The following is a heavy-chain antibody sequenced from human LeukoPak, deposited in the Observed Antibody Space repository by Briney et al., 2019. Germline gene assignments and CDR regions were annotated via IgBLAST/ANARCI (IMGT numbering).Heavy chain of an antibody. D-gene: IGHD3-16*01. CDR3: AREGPLGTYKGFDY. J-gene: IGHJ4*02. CDR2: INRSGAGT. Sequence: GGSLRLSCAASGFTFSNYAMTWVRRAPGKGLEWVSTINRSGAGTYYADSVKGRFTISRDNSKNTVYLQMNSLRVEDTALYHCAREGPLGTYKGFDYWGQGTLVTVSS. V-gene: IGHV3-23*01. CDR1: GFTFSNYA.